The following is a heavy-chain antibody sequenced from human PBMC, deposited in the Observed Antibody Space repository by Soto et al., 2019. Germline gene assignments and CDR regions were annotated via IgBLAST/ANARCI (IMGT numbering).Heavy chain of an antibody. CDR1: GFTFNTYD. J-gene: IGHJ5*02. D-gene: IGHD3-16*01. V-gene: IGHV3-21*01. Sequence: EVQLVESGGGLVKLGGSLRLSCAASGFTFNTYDMNWVRQAPGKGLEWVSFITTSSAYIYYADSLKGRITISRDNAKNSLFLQMNSLRAEDTAVYYCVSSGTARLVSHSGFDTWGQGTLVIVSS. CDR2: ITTSSAYI. CDR3: VSSGTARLVSHSGFDT.